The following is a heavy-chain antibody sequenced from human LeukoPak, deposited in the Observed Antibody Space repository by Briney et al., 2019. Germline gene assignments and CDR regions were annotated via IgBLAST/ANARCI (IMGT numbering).Heavy chain of an antibody. D-gene: IGHD3-10*02. Sequence: GGSLRLSCAASGFTFSSYGMSWVRQAPGKGLEWVSAISGSGGSTYYADSVKGRFTISRDNAKNSLYLQMNSLRAEDTAVYYCAELGITMIGGVWGKGTTVTISS. CDR3: AELGITMIGGV. V-gene: IGHV3-23*01. CDR2: ISGSGGST. J-gene: IGHJ6*04. CDR1: GFTFSSYG.